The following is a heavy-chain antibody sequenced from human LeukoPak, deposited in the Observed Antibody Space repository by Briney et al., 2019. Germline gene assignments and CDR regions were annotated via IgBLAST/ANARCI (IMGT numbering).Heavy chain of an antibody. CDR2: IGVSSSRM. V-gene: IGHV3-48*04. Sequence: PGGSLRLSCAASGFTFSSYSMNWVRQAPGKGLEWVSYIGVSSSRMIYADSVKGRFTISRDNAKSSLYLQMNSLRVEDTAFYYCARDDGDYAHPVDYWGQGTLVTVSS. D-gene: IGHD4-17*01. CDR1: GFTFSSYS. CDR3: ARDDGDYAHPVDY. J-gene: IGHJ4*02.